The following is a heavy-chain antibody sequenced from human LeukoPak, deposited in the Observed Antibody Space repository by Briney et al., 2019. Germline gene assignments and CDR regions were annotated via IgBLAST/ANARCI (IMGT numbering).Heavy chain of an antibody. D-gene: IGHD5-12*01. J-gene: IGHJ4*02. CDR3: AKHRQTISFKGAYDY. V-gene: IGHV3-23*01. Sequence: GGSLRLSCAASGFTFSSYAMGWVRQAPGKGLEWVSALSGGGTSTYSADSVKGRFTISRDNSKNTVFLQMNSLRAEDTALYYCAKHRQTISFKGAYDYWGQGTLVTVSS. CDR1: GFTFSSYA. CDR2: LSGGGTST.